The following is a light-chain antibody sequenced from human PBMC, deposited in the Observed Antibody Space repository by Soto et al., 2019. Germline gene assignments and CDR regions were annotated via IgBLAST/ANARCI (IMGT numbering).Light chain of an antibody. Sequence: DIQMTQSPSTLSASVGDRVTITCRASQSISSWLAWYQQKPGKAPKLLIYDASSLESGVPSRFSGSGSGTEFTLTISSLQPDDFATYYCQQYNRAFGQGTKVDIK. J-gene: IGKJ1*01. CDR2: DAS. V-gene: IGKV1-5*01. CDR1: QSISSW. CDR3: QQYNRA.